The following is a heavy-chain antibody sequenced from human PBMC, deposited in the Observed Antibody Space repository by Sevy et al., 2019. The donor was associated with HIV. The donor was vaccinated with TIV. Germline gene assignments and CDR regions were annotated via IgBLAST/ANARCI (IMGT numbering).Heavy chain of an antibody. D-gene: IGHD3-10*01. CDR2: INSDGAAT. Sequence: GGSLRLSCAASGFTLSADWMHWVRQTPGKGLVCVSRINSDGAATHYVDSVKGRFNISRVNGKNSLYLQMNSLRVEETGLSYCTRVTRGVVRSWGQGALVTVSS. J-gene: IGHJ5*02. CDR3: TRVTRGVVRS. CDR1: GFTLSADW. V-gene: IGHV3-74*01.